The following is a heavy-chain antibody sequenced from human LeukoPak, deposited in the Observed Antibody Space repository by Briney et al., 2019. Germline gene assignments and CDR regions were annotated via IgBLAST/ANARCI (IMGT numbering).Heavy chain of an antibody. V-gene: IGHV4-39*01. Sequence: PSETLSLTCTVSGGSISSRSYYWGWIRQPPGKGLEWIGSIYYGGSTYYNPSLKSRVSISVDTSKNQFSLKLNSVTAADTAVYYCARQYYYDSSGYPLDYWGQGTLVTVSS. CDR3: ARQYYYDSSGYPLDY. CDR1: GGSISSRSYY. CDR2: IYYGGST. J-gene: IGHJ4*02. D-gene: IGHD3-22*01.